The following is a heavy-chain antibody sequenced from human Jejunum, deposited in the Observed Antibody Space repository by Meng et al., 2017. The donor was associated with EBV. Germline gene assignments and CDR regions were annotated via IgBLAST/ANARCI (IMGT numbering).Heavy chain of an antibody. CDR2: LNPNNGAT. CDR1: GYTFIDYH. J-gene: IGHJ4*02. CDR3: VGEIVAPYSFDQ. V-gene: IGHV1-46*01. Sequence: VQLVQYGAEVKKPGASVKLSCKTSGYTFIDYHVHWVRQAPGQGLEWMGILNPNNGATSYAQRIRGRVTMTRDTSTSTVYMELSSLRSEDTALYYCVGEIVAPYSFDQWGQGTLVTVSS. D-gene: IGHD5-12*01.